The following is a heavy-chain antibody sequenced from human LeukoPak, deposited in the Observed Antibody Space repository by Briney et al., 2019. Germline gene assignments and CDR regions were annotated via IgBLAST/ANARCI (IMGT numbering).Heavy chain of an antibody. D-gene: IGHD2-2*02. J-gene: IGHJ6*03. CDR1: GFTFSSYS. CDR3: ARAGYCSSTSCYTGWVYYYYMDV. Sequence: GGSLRLSCAASGFTFSSYSMNWVRQAPEKGLEWVSYISSSSSTIYYADSVKGRFTISRDNAKNSLYLQMNSLRAEDTAVYYCARAGYCSSTSCYTGWVYYYYMDVWGKGTTVTVSS. V-gene: IGHV3-48*01. CDR2: ISSSSSTI.